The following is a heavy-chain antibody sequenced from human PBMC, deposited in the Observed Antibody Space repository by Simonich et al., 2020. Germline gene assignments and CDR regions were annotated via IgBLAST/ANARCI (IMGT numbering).Heavy chain of an antibody. CDR3: ARLPDY. J-gene: IGHJ4*02. CDR1: GGSISSYY. CDR2: IYYSGGT. Sequence: QVQLQESGPGLVKPSETLSLTCTVSGGSISSYYWSWIRQPPGKGLEWIGYIYYSGGTNYNPSLKSRGTISVDTSKNQFSLKLSSVTAADTAVYYCARLPDYWGQGTLVTVSS. V-gene: IGHV4-59*08.